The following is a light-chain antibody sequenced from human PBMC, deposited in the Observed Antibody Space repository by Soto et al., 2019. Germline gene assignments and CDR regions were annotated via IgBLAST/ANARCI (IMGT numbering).Light chain of an antibody. CDR3: QQYHNWPPFT. CDR2: GAS. J-gene: IGKJ5*01. CDR1: QSMSNN. Sequence: IVVTQSPATLSVSPGERATLSCRASQSMSNNLAWYQQKPGQAPRLLIYGASTRDTGIPDRFSGSGSGTEFTLTISSLQSEDFAIYYCQQYHNWPPFTFGQGTRLEIK. V-gene: IGKV3-15*01.